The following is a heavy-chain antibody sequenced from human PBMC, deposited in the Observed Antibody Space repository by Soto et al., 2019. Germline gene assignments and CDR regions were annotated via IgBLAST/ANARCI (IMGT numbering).Heavy chain of an antibody. J-gene: IGHJ4*02. D-gene: IGHD6-13*01. V-gene: IGHV2-5*02. CDR1: GFSLSTSGVG. CDR2: IYWDDDK. Sequence: QITLKESGPTLVKPTQTLTLTCTFSGFSLSTSGVGVGWILQPPGKALELLPLIYWDDDKRYSPSLKSRLTITKDTSKNQVVLTMNNMYPVDTATYDCARCMYSSSWAYFDYWGQGTLVTVSS. CDR3: ARCMYSSSWAYFDY.